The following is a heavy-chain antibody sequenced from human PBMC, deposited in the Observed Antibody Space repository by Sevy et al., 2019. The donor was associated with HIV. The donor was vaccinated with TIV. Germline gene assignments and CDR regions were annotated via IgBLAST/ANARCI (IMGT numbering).Heavy chain of an antibody. CDR2: IFPEDSET. CDR3: ATSRSGYFDSTGYYIY. J-gene: IGHJ4*02. D-gene: IGHD3-22*01. V-gene: IGHV5-51*01. Sequence: GESLKISCKGSGYSFTSHWIGWVRHMPGKGLEWMGIIFPEDSETRYSPSFQGQVTFSADKSINTAYLQWGSLKASDTALYYCATSRSGYFDSTGYYIYWGQGTLVTVSS. CDR1: GYSFTSHW.